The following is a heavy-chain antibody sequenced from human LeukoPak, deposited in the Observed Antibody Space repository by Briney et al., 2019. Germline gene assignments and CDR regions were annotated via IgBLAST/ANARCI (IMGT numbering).Heavy chain of an antibody. CDR1: GFTFTSYG. D-gene: IGHD6-19*01. V-gene: IGHV3-30*18. CDR3: AKDREQWLELYYFDY. Sequence: GGSLRLSCATSGFTFTSYGMHWVRQAPGKGLEWVAVISYDGSNKYYADSVKGRFTISRDNSKNTLYLQMNSLRAEDTAVYYCAKDREQWLELYYFDYWGQGTLVTVSS. CDR2: ISYDGSNK. J-gene: IGHJ4*02.